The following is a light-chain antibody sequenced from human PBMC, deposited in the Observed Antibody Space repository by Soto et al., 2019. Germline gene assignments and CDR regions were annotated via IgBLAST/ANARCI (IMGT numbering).Light chain of an antibody. CDR3: QQYDNWPFGT. Sequence: IVLTQSPGTLSVSPGERATLSCGASQSVSYYLAWYQQKPGQAPRLLIFHTSTRVRGIPARFSGSGSGTEFTLTISSLQPDDFAIYYCQQYDNWPFGTFCGGTKVDIK. CDR2: HTS. V-gene: IGKV3-15*01. J-gene: IGKJ4*01. CDR1: QSVSYY.